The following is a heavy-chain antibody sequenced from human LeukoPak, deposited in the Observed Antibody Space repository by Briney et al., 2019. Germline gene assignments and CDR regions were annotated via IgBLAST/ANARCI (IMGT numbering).Heavy chain of an antibody. CDR1: GFTFRNYA. J-gene: IGHJ4*02. D-gene: IGHD2-2*03. V-gene: IGHV3-23*01. CDR2: VSGSGDGT. Sequence: GGSLRLSCAASGFTFRNYAMMWVRLAPGKGPEWVSTVSGSGDGTYYADSVKGRFTISRDNSKNTLYLQMNSLRAEDTAVYYCAKLGLDALDYWGQGTLVTVSS. CDR3: AKLGLDALDY.